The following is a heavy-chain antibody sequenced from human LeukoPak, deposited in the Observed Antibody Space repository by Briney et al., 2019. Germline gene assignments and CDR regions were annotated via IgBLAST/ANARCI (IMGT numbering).Heavy chain of an antibody. D-gene: IGHD3-16*01. CDR2: IYHSGIT. V-gene: IGHV4-38-2*02. CDR3: ARARGGVFYYVDV. CDR1: GYSISSGYY. J-gene: IGHJ6*03. Sequence: PSETLSLTCTVSGYSISSGYYWGWIRQPPGKGLEWVGSIYHSGITYYNPSLKSRVTISVDASKNRFSLRLSSVTAADTAVYYCARARGGVFYYVDVWGKGPRSPSP.